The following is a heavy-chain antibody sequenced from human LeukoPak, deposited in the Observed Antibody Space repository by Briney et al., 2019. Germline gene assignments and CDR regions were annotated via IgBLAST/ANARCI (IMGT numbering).Heavy chain of an antibody. CDR2: IYYSGST. V-gene: IGHV4-59*01. CDR1: GGSFSSYY. D-gene: IGHD3-16*01. Sequence: SETLSLTCAVYGGSFSSYYWSWIRQPPGKGLEWIGYIYYSGSTNYNPSLKSRVTISVDTSKNQFSLKLTSVTAADTAVYYCARETSQKGAHYMDVWGKGTTVTISS. CDR3: ARETSQKGAHYMDV. J-gene: IGHJ6*03.